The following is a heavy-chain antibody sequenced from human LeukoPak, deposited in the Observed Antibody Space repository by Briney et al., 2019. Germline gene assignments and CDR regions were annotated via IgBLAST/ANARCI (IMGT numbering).Heavy chain of an antibody. D-gene: IGHD6-19*01. V-gene: IGHV3-30*04. J-gene: IGHJ5*02. Sequence: GRSLRLSCAASGFTFSSYAMHWVRQAPGKGLEWVAVISYDGSNKYYADSVKGRFTISRDNSKNTLYLQMNSLRAEDTAVYYCARARLGIVVAGGHNWFDPWGQGTLVTVSS. CDR3: ARARLGIVVAGGHNWFDP. CDR2: ISYDGSNK. CDR1: GFTFSSYA.